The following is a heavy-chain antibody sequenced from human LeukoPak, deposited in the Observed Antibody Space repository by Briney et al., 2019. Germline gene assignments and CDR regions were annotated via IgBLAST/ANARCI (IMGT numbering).Heavy chain of an antibody. CDR3: ARGTRRYCSGGSCYSG. D-gene: IGHD2-15*01. Sequence: SVKVTCKASGGTFSSYAISWVRQAPGQGLEWMGRIIPIFGTANYAQKFQGRVTITTDESTSTAYMELSSLRSEDTAVYYCARGTRRYCSGGSCYSGWGQGTLVTVSS. V-gene: IGHV1-69*05. CDR1: GGTFSSYA. CDR2: IIPIFGTA. J-gene: IGHJ4*02.